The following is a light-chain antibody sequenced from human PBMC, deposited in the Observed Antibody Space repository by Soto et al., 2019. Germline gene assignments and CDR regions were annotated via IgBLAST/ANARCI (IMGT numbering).Light chain of an antibody. V-gene: IGKV1-5*03. CDR2: KAS. J-gene: IGKJ1*01. CDR3: QQYGRYRT. CDR1: QSTSTW. Sequence: DIQMTQSPSTLSASVGDRVTITCRASQSTSTWLAWYQHKPGTAPNLLIYKASSLESGVPSRFSGSGSGTEFTLTISSLQPDDVATYYCQQYGRYRTFGQGNKVEI.